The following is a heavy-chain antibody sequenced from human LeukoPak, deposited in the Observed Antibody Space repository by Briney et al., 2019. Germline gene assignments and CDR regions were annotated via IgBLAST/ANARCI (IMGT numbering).Heavy chain of an antibody. CDR2: IYYSGST. J-gene: IGHJ2*01. CDR1: GGSISSGDYY. V-gene: IGHV4-30-4*08. D-gene: IGHD3-3*01. CDR3: ARGSILEWLSYPPGYFDL. Sequence: PSETLSLTCTVSGGSISSGDYYWSWIRQPPGKGLEWIGYIYYSGSTYYNPSLKSRVTISVDTSKNQFSLKLSSVTAADTAVYYCARGSILEWLSYPPGYFDLWGRGTLVTVSS.